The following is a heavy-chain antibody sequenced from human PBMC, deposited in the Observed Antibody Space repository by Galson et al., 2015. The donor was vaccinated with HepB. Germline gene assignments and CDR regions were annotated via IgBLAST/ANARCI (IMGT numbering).Heavy chain of an antibody. D-gene: IGHD3-22*01. V-gene: IGHV1-69*13. CDR3: AIVRYYYDSSGYYPPSSVAFDI. J-gene: IGHJ3*02. CDR1: GGTFSSYA. CDR2: IIPIFGTA. Sequence: QSGAEVTKPGASVKVSCKASGGTFSSYAISWVRQAPGQGLEWMGGIIPIFGTANYAQKFQGRVTITADESTSTAYMELSSLRSEDTAVYYCAIVRYYYDSSGYYPPSSVAFDIWGQGTMVTVSS.